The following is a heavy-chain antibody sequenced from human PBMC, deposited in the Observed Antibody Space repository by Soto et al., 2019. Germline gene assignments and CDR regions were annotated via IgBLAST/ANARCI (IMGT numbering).Heavy chain of an antibody. J-gene: IGHJ3*02. V-gene: IGHV1-69*14. D-gene: IGHD2-21*01. CDR1: GGSFSTSS. CDR3: ARGHEFGGNSDAYDI. CDR2: ILPIFGTA. Sequence: QVLLVQSGAEMKKPGSSVTVSCKASGGSFSTSSINWVRQAPGQRPEWMANILPIFGTADYAQKSQGRVTITADKSTNTAYMALRSLLSEDTTVYYCARGHEFGGNSDAYDIWGQGTVVTVSS.